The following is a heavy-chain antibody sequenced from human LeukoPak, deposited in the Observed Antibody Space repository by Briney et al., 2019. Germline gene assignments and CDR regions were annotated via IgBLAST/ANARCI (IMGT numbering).Heavy chain of an antibody. Sequence: GGSLILSCAASGFTLRTYTMNSVPQAPRQGLEWDASISSDRTYIYQADSVQGRFTLSRDNAKNSLCLQMKGLRAEDTARYFCAPTGKVTVGLGYWGQGTLVSVSS. D-gene: IGHD2-21*02. CDR1: GFTLRTYT. J-gene: IGHJ4*02. CDR3: APTGKVTVGLGY. V-gene: IGHV3-21*01. CDR2: ISSDRTYI.